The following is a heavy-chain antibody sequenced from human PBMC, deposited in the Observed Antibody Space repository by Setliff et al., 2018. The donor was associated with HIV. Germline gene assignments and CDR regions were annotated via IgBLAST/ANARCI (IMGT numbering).Heavy chain of an antibody. CDR3: ARRGGSGWYYFDQ. D-gene: IGHD6-19*01. V-gene: IGHV4-61*09. Sequence: PSETLSLTCTVSGGSISSGSYYWSWIRQPAGKGLEWIGHIYTSGVTYYNPSLKSRVTLSVDTSKNQFSLTLTSVTAADTALYYCARRGGSGWYYFDQWGQGALVTVSS. CDR1: GGSISSGSYY. J-gene: IGHJ4*02. CDR2: IYTSGVT.